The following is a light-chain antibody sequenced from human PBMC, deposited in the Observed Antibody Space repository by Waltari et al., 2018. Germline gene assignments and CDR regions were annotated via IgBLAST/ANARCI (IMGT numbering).Light chain of an antibody. J-gene: IGLJ3*02. V-gene: IGLV1-40*01. Sequence: QSVLTQPPSVSGAPGQTVTISCTGSGSNIGAGYAVHWYQQVPRAAPKLLIYGSTSGPLGVPDRFFGSTSGTSASLAITGLQAEDEAVYSCQSYDTSLTVVFGGGTKLTVL. CDR2: GST. CDR3: QSYDTSLTVV. CDR1: GSNIGAGYA.